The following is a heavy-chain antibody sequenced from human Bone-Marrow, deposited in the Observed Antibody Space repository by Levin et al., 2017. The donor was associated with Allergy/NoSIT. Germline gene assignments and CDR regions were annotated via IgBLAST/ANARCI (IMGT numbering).Heavy chain of an antibody. CDR2: ISHIGRT. Sequence: SETLSLTCAVYGGSFSGYYWSWIRQPPGEGLEWIGEISHIGRTNYKSSLKSRVTISLDTSKNQFSLILSSVTAADTAIYYCARGRQGSSWADYFDYWGQGTLVTVSS. CDR3: ARGRQGSSWADYFDY. D-gene: IGHD6-13*01. J-gene: IGHJ4*02. CDR1: GGSFSGYY. V-gene: IGHV4-34*01.